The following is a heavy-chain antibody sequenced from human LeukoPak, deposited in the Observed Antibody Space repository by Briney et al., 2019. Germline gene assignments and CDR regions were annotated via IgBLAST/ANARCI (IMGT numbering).Heavy chain of an antibody. CDR2: IYYSGST. CDR1: GGSISSGDYY. J-gene: IGHJ4*02. V-gene: IGHV4-31*03. D-gene: IGHD7-27*01. CDR3: ARDSSVLELGIDY. Sequence: PSETLSLTCTVSGGSISSGDYYWSWIRQHPGKGLEWIRYIYYSGSTNYNPSLKSRVTIAVDTPKNQYSLKLSSVTAADTAVYYCARDSSVLELGIDYWGQGTLVTVSS.